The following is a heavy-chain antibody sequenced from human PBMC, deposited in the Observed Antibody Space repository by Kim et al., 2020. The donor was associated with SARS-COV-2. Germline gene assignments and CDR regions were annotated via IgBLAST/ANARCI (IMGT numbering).Heavy chain of an antibody. J-gene: IGHJ4*01. Sequence: SETLSLTCTVSGGSISSSSYYWGWIRQPPGKGLEWIGSIYYSGSTYYNPSLKSRVTISVDTSKNQFSLKLSSVTAADTAVYYCARVRRITMVRGGIALPFDYWGHGTLVTVSS. D-gene: IGHD3-10*01. CDR1: GGSISSSSYY. V-gene: IGHV4-39*01. CDR3: ARVRRITMVRGGIALPFDY. CDR2: IYYSGST.